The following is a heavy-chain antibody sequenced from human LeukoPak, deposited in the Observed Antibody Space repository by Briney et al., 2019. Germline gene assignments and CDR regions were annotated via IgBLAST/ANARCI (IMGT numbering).Heavy chain of an antibody. CDR1: GFTFRTYC. D-gene: IGHD3-10*01. J-gene: IGHJ4*02. CDR2: IKHDGSEK. CDR3: ARGGENYYGSGSLDY. V-gene: IGHV3-7*01. Sequence: GGSLRLSCAASGFTFRTYCMSWVRQAPGKGLEWVANIKHDGSEKYYVDSLKGRFTISRDNAKNSLYLQMNSLRAEDTAVYYCARGGENYYGSGSLDYWGQGTLVTVSS.